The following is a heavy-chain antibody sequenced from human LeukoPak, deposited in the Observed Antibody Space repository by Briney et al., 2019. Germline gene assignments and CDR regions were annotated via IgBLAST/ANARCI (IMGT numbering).Heavy chain of an antibody. Sequence: PRASVKVSCKASGYTFTGYYMHWVRQAPGQGLEWMGWINPNSGGINYAQKFQGRVTMTRDTSISTAYMELSRLRSDDTAVYYCARVVVITENYFDYWGQGTLVTVSS. CDR3: ARVVVITENYFDY. D-gene: IGHD3-22*01. CDR2: INPNSGGI. V-gene: IGHV1-2*02. J-gene: IGHJ4*02. CDR1: GYTFTGYY.